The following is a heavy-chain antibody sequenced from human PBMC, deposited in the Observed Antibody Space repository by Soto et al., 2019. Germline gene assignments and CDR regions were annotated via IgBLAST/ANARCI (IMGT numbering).Heavy chain of an antibody. V-gene: IGHV3-23*01. Sequence: EVQLLESGGGLVQAGGSLRLSCAASGFSFSSYAMSWVRQAPGKGLEWVSAISGSGGSTYYADSVKGRFTISRDNSKNTLYLQMNSLRAEDTAVYYCAKDKRYSGSYYYFDYWGQGTLVTVSS. CDR2: ISGSGGST. CDR1: GFSFSSYA. J-gene: IGHJ4*02. CDR3: AKDKRYSGSYYYFDY. D-gene: IGHD1-26*01.